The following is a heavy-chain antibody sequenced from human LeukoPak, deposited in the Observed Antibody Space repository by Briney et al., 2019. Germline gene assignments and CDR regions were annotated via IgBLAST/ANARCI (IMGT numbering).Heavy chain of an antibody. V-gene: IGHV1-46*01. CDR2: INPSGGST. CDR3: ASVKYSSSWSNGFDI. Sequence: ASVKVSCKASGYTFTSYYMHWVRQAPGQGLEWMGIINPSGGSTSYAQKFQGRVTMTRDTSTSTVYMELSSLRSEDTAVYYCASVKYSSSWSNGFDIWGQGTKVTVPS. J-gene: IGHJ3*02. CDR1: GYTFTSYY. D-gene: IGHD6-13*01.